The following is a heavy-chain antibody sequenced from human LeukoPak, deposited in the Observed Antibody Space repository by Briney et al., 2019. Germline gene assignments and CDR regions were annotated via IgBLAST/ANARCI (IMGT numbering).Heavy chain of an antibody. CDR1: GYTFTGYY. Sequence: PGASVKVSCKASGYTFTGYYMHWVRQAPGQGLEWMGWINPNSGGTNYAQNFQGRVTMTRDTSISTAYMELSRLTSDDTAMYYCARHRLYGDFYFDQWGQGTLVTVSS. D-gene: IGHD4-17*01. V-gene: IGHV1-2*02. CDR2: INPNSGGT. J-gene: IGHJ4*02. CDR3: ARHRLYGDFYFDQ.